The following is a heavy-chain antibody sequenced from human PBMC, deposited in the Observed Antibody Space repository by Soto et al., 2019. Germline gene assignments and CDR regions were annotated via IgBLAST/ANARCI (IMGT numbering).Heavy chain of an antibody. V-gene: IGHV3-30-3*01. CDR1: GFTFSSYA. CDR2: ISYDGSNK. CDR3: ARDPAPNRGYPNWFDP. Sequence: QPGGSLRLSCAASGFTFSSYAMHWVRQAPGKGLEWVAVISYDGSNKYYADSVKGRFTISRDNSKNTLYLQMNSLRAEDTAVYYCARDPAPNRGYPNWFDPWGQGTLVTVSS. D-gene: IGHD5-18*01. J-gene: IGHJ5*02.